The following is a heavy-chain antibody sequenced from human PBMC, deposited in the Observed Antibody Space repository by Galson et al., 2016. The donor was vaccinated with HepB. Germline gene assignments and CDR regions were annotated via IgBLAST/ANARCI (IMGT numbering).Heavy chain of an antibody. D-gene: IGHD4-23*01. V-gene: IGHV1-69*13. J-gene: IGHJ4*01. Sequence: SVKVSCKASGYIFSSYGISWVRQAPGQGLEWMGGIIPIFGTANYTQKFQGRVTITADESTSTAYMELSSLRSEDTAVYYCARQLNYRGWSLHDWGHGILVTVSS. CDR3: ARQLNYRGWSLHD. CDR2: IIPIFGTA. CDR1: GYIFSSYG.